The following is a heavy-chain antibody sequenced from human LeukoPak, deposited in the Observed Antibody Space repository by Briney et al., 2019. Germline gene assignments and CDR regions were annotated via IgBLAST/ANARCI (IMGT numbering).Heavy chain of an antibody. V-gene: IGHV3-7*01. CDR1: GFNISAYW. J-gene: IGHJ6*02. CDR2: INQDGSDK. Sequence: GGSLRLSCAASGFNISAYWMSWVRQAPGKGLEWVANINQDGSDKYSVDSVKGRFTISRDNAKNSLYLEMNSLRADDTAVYYCARDLVVVGSSFSYGMDVWGQGTTVTVSS. CDR3: ARDLVVVGSSFSYGMDV. D-gene: IGHD2-15*01.